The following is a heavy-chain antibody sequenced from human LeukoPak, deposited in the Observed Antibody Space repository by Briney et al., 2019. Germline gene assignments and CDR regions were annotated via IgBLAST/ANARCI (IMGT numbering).Heavy chain of an antibody. Sequence: GESLKISCKGSGYSFTSYGISWVRQAPGQGLEWMGWISGYNGNPKYSQKVQGRVTMTTDTSTSTAYMELRSLRSDDTAVYYCARRGLTTEDTYCNSTGCYIASGNWFDPWGQGTLVTVSS. J-gene: IGHJ5*02. CDR1: GYSFTSYG. CDR2: ISGYNGNP. V-gene: IGHV1-18*01. CDR3: ARRGLTTEDTYCNSTGCYIASGNWFDP. D-gene: IGHD2-2*02.